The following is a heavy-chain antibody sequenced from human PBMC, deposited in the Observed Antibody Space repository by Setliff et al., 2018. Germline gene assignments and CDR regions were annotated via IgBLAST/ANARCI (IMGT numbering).Heavy chain of an antibody. D-gene: IGHD2-15*01. CDR3: ARLPGYCNGGNCYGYYTFDI. J-gene: IGHJ3*02. CDR2: INYSGIT. Sequence: PSETLSLTCSVSGDSISSSSYYWGWIRQPPGKGLEWIGSINYSGITYYSPSLKSRVIASVDTSKNQFSLKLSSVTAADTAVYYCARLPGYCNGGNCYGYYTFDIWGQGTMVTVSS. CDR1: GDSISSSSYY. V-gene: IGHV4-39*01.